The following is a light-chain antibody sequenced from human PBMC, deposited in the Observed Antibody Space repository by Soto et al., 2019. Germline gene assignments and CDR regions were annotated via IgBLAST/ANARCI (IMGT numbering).Light chain of an antibody. Sequence: DVVMTQSPDSLAVSLGERATINCKSSQNILFNSNNKNYFAWYQLRPGHPPKALIFCASTRQSGVPDRFSGSESGTDFTLTSSSLQAEDGAVYYCQQYYSTPLTFGQGTKVEIK. CDR1: QNILFNSNNKNY. V-gene: IGKV4-1*01. CDR2: CAS. CDR3: QQYYSTPLT. J-gene: IGKJ1*01.